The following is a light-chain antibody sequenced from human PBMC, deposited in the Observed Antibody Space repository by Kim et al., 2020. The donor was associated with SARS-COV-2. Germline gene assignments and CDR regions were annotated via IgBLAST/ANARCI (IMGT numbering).Light chain of an antibody. V-gene: IGKV3-11*01. CDR1: QSVSRY. CDR3: QHRSNWPPWT. CDR2: DAS. J-gene: IGKJ1*01. Sequence: EIVLTQSPATLSLSPGERATLSCRASQSVSRYLAWYQQKSGQAPRLLIYDASTRATGIPARFSGSGYGTDFTLTISSLDAEDFAVYYCQHRSNWPPWTFGQGTKVDIK.